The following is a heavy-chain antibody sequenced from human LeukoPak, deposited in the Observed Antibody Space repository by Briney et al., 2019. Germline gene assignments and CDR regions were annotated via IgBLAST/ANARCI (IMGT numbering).Heavy chain of an antibody. Sequence: GGSLRLSCAASGFTFSSFWMHWVRHAPGKGLVWVSRIDLDGRGTTYADSVKGRFTVSRDNAKNTLFLQMNSLRAEDTGLYYCARDQRGNWNDTPRYWGQGTLVTVSS. J-gene: IGHJ4*02. CDR2: IDLDGRGT. CDR1: GFTFSSFW. V-gene: IGHV3-74*01. D-gene: IGHD1-1*01. CDR3: ARDQRGNWNDTPRY.